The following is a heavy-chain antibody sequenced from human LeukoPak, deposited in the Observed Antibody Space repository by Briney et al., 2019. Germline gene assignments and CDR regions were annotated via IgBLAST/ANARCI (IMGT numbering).Heavy chain of an antibody. CDR3: AKDVGSSSGVDY. CDR2: ISYDGSNK. J-gene: IGHJ4*02. CDR1: GFTFSSYA. V-gene: IGHV3-30-3*01. D-gene: IGHD6-6*01. Sequence: GGSLRLSCAASGFTFSSYAMHWVRQAPGKGLEWVAVISYDGSNKYYADSVKGRFTISRDNSKNTLYLQMNSLRAEDTAVYYCAKDVGSSSGVDYWGQGTLVTVSS.